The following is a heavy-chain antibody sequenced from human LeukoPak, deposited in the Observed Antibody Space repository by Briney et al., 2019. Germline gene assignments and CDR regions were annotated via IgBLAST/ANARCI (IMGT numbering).Heavy chain of an antibody. CDR2: IYYSGST. CDR1: GGSISSGGYY. Sequence: SETLSLTCTVSGGSISSGGYYWSWIRQHPGKGLEWIGYIYYSGSTYYNPSLKSRVTISVDTSKNQFSLKLSSVTAADTAVYYCARSSSSISPFHYYYYYMDVWGKGTTVTVSS. V-gene: IGHV4-31*03. D-gene: IGHD6-6*01. CDR3: ARSSSSISPFHYYYYYMDV. J-gene: IGHJ6*03.